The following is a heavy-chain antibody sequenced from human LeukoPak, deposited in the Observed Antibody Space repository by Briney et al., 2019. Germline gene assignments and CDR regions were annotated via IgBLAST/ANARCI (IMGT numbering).Heavy chain of an antibody. CDR3: ARKTYSRGWRVPIDS. V-gene: IGHV4-4*07. Sequence: SSETLSLNCTVSGGSISSYYWSWIRQPAGKGLEWIGRIYTSGSTNYNPSLKSRVTISVDTSKNQFSLKLSSVPAADTAVYYCARKTYSRGWRVPIDSWGRGTLVTVSS. CDR1: GGSISSYY. J-gene: IGHJ4*02. D-gene: IGHD6-19*01. CDR2: IYTSGST.